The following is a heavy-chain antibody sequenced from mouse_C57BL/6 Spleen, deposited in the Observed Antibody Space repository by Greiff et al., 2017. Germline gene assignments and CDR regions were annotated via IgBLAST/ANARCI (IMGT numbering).Heavy chain of an antibody. CDR1: GYTFTSYG. CDR2: IYPRSGNT. V-gene: IGHV1-81*01. J-gene: IGHJ4*01. CDR3: ARSGDSYYYAMDY. D-gene: IGHD2-12*01. Sequence: VQLQESGAELARPGASVKLSCKASGYTFTSYGISWVKQRTGQGLEWIGEIYPRSGNTYYNEKFKGKATLTADKSSSTAYMELRSLTSEDSAVYFCARSGDSYYYAMDYWGQGTSVTVSS.